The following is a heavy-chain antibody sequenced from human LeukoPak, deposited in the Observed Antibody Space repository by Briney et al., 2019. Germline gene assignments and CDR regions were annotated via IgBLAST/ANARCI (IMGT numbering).Heavy chain of an antibody. J-gene: IGHJ4*02. D-gene: IGHD6-19*01. Sequence: SETLSLTCAVYGGSFSGYYWSWIRQPPGKGLEWIGEINHSGSTNYNPSLKSRVTISVDTSKNQFSLKLSSVTAADTAVYYCARGAGSSGWYVFVDWGQGTLVTVPS. CDR2: INHSGST. V-gene: IGHV4-34*01. CDR1: GGSFSGYY. CDR3: ARGAGSSGWYVFVD.